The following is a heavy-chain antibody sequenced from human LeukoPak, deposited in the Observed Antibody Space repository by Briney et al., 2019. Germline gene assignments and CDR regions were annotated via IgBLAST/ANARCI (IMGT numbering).Heavy chain of an antibody. Sequence: PSETLSLTCTVSGGSISSADYYWSWIRQPPGKGLEWIGYIYHSGSTFYNPSLKSRVTISVDTSKNQFSLKLSSVTAADTAVYYCARESYGSGETLARHYYYGMDVLGQGTTVTVSS. CDR3: ARESYGSGETLARHYYYGMDV. V-gene: IGHV4-30-4*01. J-gene: IGHJ6*02. CDR1: GGSISSADYY. D-gene: IGHD3-10*01. CDR2: IYHSGST.